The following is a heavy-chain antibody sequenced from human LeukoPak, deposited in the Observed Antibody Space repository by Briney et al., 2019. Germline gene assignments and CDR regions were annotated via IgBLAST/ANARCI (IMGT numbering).Heavy chain of an antibody. CDR1: GYTFSSYT. CDR2: INPNSGGT. Sequence: ASVKVSCKASGYTFSSYTLNWVRQAPGQGLEWMGWINPNSGGTNYAQKFQGRVTMTRDTSISTAYMELSRLRSDDTAVYYCARLGWSSGWYDSYDTFDIWGQGTMVTVSS. V-gene: IGHV1-2*02. D-gene: IGHD6-19*01. J-gene: IGHJ3*02. CDR3: ARLGWSSGWYDSYDTFDI.